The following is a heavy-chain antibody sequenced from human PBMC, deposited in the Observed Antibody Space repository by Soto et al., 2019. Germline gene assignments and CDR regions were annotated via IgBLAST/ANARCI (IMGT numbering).Heavy chain of an antibody. D-gene: IGHD1-1*01. CDR3: AREGTGTTSMDD. CDR1: GYTFTSYD. V-gene: IGHV1-8*01. CDR2: MNPNSGNT. Sequence: QVQLVQSGAEVKKPGASVKVSCKASGYTFTSYDINWVRQATGQGREWMGWMNPNSGNTGYAQKFQGRDTMTRNTSQSTAYMERRSLRSEDTAVYYCAREGTGTTSMDDWGQGTTVTVSS. J-gene: IGHJ6*02.